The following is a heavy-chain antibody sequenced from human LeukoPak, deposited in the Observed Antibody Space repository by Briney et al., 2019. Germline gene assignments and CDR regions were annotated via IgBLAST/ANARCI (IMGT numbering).Heavy chain of an antibody. Sequence: SETLSLTCAVYGGSFSGYFWTWIRQSPGKGLEWIGEINHSGSTNYNPSLKSRFTVSVDTSKNQFSLKLSSVTAADTAVYYCARQIFPYYYYMDVWGKGTTVTVSS. CDR2: INHSGST. D-gene: IGHD2/OR15-2a*01. CDR1: GGSFSGYF. V-gene: IGHV4-34*01. J-gene: IGHJ6*03. CDR3: ARQIFPYYYYMDV.